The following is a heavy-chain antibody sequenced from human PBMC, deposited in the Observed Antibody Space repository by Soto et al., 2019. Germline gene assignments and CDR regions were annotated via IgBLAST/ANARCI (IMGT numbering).Heavy chain of an antibody. J-gene: IGHJ5*02. CDR1: GGSIDNYF. CDR2: IFYSGST. D-gene: IGHD3-9*01. V-gene: IGHV4-59*01. CDR3: AREGYYDILTGYYYNWLDP. Sequence: SETLPLTCTVSGGSIDNYFWSWIRQPPGKGLEWIGYIFYSGSTNYNPSLKSRVTISVDTSKNQFSLKLSSVTAADTAVYYCAREGYYDILTGYYYNWLDPWGQGTLVTVSS.